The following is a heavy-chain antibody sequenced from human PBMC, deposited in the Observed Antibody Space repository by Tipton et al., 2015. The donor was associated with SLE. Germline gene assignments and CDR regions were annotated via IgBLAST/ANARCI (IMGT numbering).Heavy chain of an antibody. CDR3: AKSDAGTTFDY. J-gene: IGHJ4*02. CDR1: GFTFSSYG. Sequence: SLRLSCAASGFTFSSYGMHWVRQAPGKGLEWVAVISYDGSNKYYADSVKGRFTISRDNSKNTLYLQMNSLRAEDTAVYYCAKSDAGTTFDYWGQGTLVTVSS. V-gene: IGHV3-30*18. D-gene: IGHD1-7*01. CDR2: ISYDGSNK.